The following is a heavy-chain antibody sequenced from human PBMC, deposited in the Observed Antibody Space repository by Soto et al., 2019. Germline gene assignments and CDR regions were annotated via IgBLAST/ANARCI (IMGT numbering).Heavy chain of an antibody. Sequence: KQSQTLSLTCAISGDSVSSNSAAWNWIRQSPSRGLEWLGRTYYRTKWYNDYAVSVKSRITINPDTSKNQFSLQLNSVTPEDTAVYYRAREGILVGATTAGMNVWGQGTTVHVS. CDR3: AREGILVGATTAGMNV. J-gene: IGHJ6*02. CDR2: TYYRTKWYN. D-gene: IGHD1-26*01. V-gene: IGHV6-1*01. CDR1: GDSVSSNSAA.